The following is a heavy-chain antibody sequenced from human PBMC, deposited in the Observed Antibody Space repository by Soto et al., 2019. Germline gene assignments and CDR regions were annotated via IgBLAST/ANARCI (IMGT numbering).Heavy chain of an antibody. CDR3: ARLPEDEFWSGYPSYYMDV. D-gene: IGHD3-3*01. CDR2: IYPCDSDT. J-gene: IGHJ6*03. CDR1: GYSFTSYW. Sequence: EVQLVQAGAEVKKPGEYLKISCKGSGYSFTSYWLGWVRQMPGKGLEWMGMIYPCDSDTRDSPSLQGQVTISADKSMSTAYLEWISVKASDNAMYYCARLPEDEFWSGYPSYYMDVWGKVTTVTVSS. V-gene: IGHV5-51*03.